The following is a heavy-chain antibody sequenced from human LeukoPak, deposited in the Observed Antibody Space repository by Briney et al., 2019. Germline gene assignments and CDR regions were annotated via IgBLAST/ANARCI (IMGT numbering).Heavy chain of an antibody. CDR1: GFTFSSYE. V-gene: IGHV3-48*03. Sequence: GGSLRLSCAASGFTFSSYEMNWGRQAPGKGLEWVSYISSSGSTIYYADSVKGRFTISRDNAKNSLYLQMNSLRAEDTAVYYCARAAPSITMIVVVPNPFDYWGQGTLVTVSS. CDR2: ISSSGSTI. CDR3: ARAAPSITMIVVVPNPFDY. D-gene: IGHD3-22*01. J-gene: IGHJ4*02.